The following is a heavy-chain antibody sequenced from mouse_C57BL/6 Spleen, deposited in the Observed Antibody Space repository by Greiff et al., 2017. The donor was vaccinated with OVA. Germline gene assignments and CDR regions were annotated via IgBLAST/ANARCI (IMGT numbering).Heavy chain of an antibody. D-gene: IGHD1-1*01. CDR2: ISSGGDYI. J-gene: IGHJ4*01. V-gene: IGHV5-9-1*02. CDR3: TRDPDYYGSSYAMDY. Sequence: EVKVEESGEGLVKPGGSLKLSCAASGFTFSSYAMSWVRQTPEKRLEWVAYISSGGDYIYYADTVKGRFTISRDNARNTLYLQMSSLKSEDTAMYYCTRDPDYYGSSYAMDYWGQGTSVTVSS. CDR1: GFTFSSYA.